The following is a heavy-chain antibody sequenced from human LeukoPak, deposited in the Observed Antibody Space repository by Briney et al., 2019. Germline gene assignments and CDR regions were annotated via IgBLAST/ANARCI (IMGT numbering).Heavy chain of an antibody. D-gene: IGHD2-21*02. CDR2: INPNSGGT. CDR1: GYTFTGYY. J-gene: IGHJ5*02. Sequence: ASVKVSCKGSGYTFTGYYMHWVRQAPGQGLEWMGWINPNSGGTNYAQKFQGRVTMTRDTSISTAYMELSRLRSDDTAVYYCAREVAHCGGDCYPSTTNWFDPWGQGTLVTVSS. CDR3: AREVAHCGGDCYPSTTNWFDP. V-gene: IGHV1-2*02.